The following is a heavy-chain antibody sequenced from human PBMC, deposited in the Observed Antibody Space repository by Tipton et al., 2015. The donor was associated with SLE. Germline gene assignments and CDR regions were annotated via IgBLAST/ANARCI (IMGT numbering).Heavy chain of an antibody. Sequence: PSRGLEWLGRTYYRSKWYNDYAVSVKSRITINPDTSKNQFSLQLNSVTPEDTAVYYCARDRGQQSWAFDYWGQGTLVTVSS. J-gene: IGHJ4*02. CDR2: TYYRSKWYN. D-gene: IGHD6-13*01. CDR3: ARDRGQQSWAFDY. V-gene: IGHV6-1*01.